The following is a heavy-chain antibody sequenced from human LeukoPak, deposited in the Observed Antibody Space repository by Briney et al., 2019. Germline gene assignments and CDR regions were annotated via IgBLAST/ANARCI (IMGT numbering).Heavy chain of an antibody. Sequence: GRSLRLPCAASGLSLNSYAIHWVRQAPGKGLEWVTAISYDGSNKHHADSVRGRFTISRDNSKNTLYLQMNSLRSDDTAVYYCAQGGSEIYYFYHGMDVWGRGTTVTVSS. J-gene: IGHJ6*02. D-gene: IGHD3-10*01. CDR3: AQGGSEIYYFYHGMDV. CDR2: ISYDGSNK. CDR1: GLSLNSYA. V-gene: IGHV3-30*03.